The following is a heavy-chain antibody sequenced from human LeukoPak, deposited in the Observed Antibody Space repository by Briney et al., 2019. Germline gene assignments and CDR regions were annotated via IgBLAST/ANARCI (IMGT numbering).Heavy chain of an antibody. CDR3: AKDDILTA. J-gene: IGHJ4*02. CDR2: ISYDGSNK. CDR1: GFTFSSYA. V-gene: IGHV3-30-3*01. D-gene: IGHD3-9*01. Sequence: GGSLRLSCAASGFTFSSYAMHWVRQAPGKGLERVAVISYDGSNKYYADSVKGRFTISRDNSKNTLYLQMNSLRAEDTALYYCAKDDILTAWGQGTLVTVSS.